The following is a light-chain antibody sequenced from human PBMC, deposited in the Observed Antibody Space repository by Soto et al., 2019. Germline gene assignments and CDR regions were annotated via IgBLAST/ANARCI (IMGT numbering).Light chain of an antibody. V-gene: IGKV3-15*01. J-gene: IGKJ1*01. CDR2: GAS. CDR3: HQRQSWPRT. Sequence: FVLTQSPGTLSVSPGEGATLSCRASQSVSSNLVWYQHRPGQAPRLLIYGASTRATDIPARFSGSGSGTDFTLTISRLEPEDFALYYCHQRQSWPRTFGQGTKVDIK. CDR1: QSVSSN.